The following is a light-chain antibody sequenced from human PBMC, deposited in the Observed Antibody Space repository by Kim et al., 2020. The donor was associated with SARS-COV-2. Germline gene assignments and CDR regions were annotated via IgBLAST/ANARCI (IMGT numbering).Light chain of an antibody. Sequence: GQNVTISCATRSSSIASNSGFWYQQVPGTAPKLLIYRNSQRPSGVPDRFSASKSGTSASLAISGLRSDDEADYFCAAWDDTLSGPVFGGGTKLTVL. V-gene: IGLV1-47*01. CDR2: RNS. CDR3: AAWDDTLSGPV. CDR1: SSSIASNS. J-gene: IGLJ3*02.